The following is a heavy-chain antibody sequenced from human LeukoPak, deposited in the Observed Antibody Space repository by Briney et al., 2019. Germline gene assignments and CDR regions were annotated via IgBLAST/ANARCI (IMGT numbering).Heavy chain of an antibody. V-gene: IGHV4-4*02. Sequence: PSGTLSLTCAVSGGSFSSSHWWNWVRQSPGKGLEWIGEIYHSGTTNYNPSLKSRVSISVDKSKNQFSLKLTSVTAADTAVYYCARGSDSYGLRGWFDPWGQGTLVTVSS. CDR3: ARGSDSYGLRGWFDP. CDR2: IYHSGTT. D-gene: IGHD5-18*01. J-gene: IGHJ5*02. CDR1: GGSFSSSHW.